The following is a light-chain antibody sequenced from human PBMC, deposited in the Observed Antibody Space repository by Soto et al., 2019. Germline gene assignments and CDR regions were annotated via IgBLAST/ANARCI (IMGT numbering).Light chain of an antibody. V-gene: IGLV2-14*01. J-gene: IGLJ1*01. CDR1: SSDVGGYTY. CDR3: SSYTSSSTLEV. Sequence: QSALTQPASVSGSPGQSITISCTGTSSDVGGYTYVSWYQQHPGKAPQLMIYDVTYRPSGVSNRFSGSKSGDTASLTISGLQAEDEADYYCSSYTSSSTLEVFGTGTKLTVL. CDR2: DVT.